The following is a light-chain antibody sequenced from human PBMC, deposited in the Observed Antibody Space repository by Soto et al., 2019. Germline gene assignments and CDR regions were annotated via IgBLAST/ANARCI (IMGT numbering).Light chain of an antibody. CDR2: DAS. CDR1: QSINNW. V-gene: IGKV1-5*01. Sequence: DIQMTQSPSTLSASVXDXXTITCRASQSINNWLAWFQQKPGKAPQLLMYDASTLESGVPSRFSGSGSGTEFTLTISSLQPEDFATYYCQQYNSYSPGWTFGQGTKVEIK. CDR3: QQYNSYSPGWT. J-gene: IGKJ1*01.